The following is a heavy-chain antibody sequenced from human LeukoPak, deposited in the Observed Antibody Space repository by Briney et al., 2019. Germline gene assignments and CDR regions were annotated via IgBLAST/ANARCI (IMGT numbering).Heavy chain of an antibody. J-gene: IGHJ4*02. CDR3: ARDSEVRRNLWHY. CDR1: GGTFSSYA. Sequence: ASVKVSCKASGGTFSSYAISWVRQARGQGLEWMGGIIPIFGTANYAQKFQGRVTITADESTSTVYMELSSLRSEDTAEYYCARDSEVRRNLWHYWGQGTLVTVSS. D-gene: IGHD3-10*01. CDR2: IIPIFGTA. V-gene: IGHV1-69*01.